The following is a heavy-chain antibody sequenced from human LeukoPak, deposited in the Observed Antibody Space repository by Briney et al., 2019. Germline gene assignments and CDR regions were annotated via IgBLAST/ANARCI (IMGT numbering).Heavy chain of an antibody. CDR3: AKWAAMVTIDP. CDR1: GFNFNTYS. Sequence: GGSLRLSCGASGFNFNTYSMTWVRQAPGKGLEWVSAISGSGGSTYYADSVKGRFTISRDNSKNTLYLQMNSLRAEDTAVYYCAKWAAMVTIDPWGQGTLVTVSS. CDR2: ISGSGGST. V-gene: IGHV3-23*01. J-gene: IGHJ5*02. D-gene: IGHD5-18*01.